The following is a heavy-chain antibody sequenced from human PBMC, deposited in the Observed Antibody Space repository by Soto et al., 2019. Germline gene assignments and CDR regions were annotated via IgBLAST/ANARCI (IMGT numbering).Heavy chain of an antibody. CDR2: IYYSGST. CDR3: ARGFGVAPIYFDT. Sequence: SETLSLTCSVSGGSVSSGSYYWSWIRQPPGKGLEWIGYIYYSGSTNYNPSLKSRVTISVDTSKNQFSLKLSSVTAADTAVYYCARGFGVAPIYFDTWGQETLVTVSS. CDR1: GGSVSSGSYY. J-gene: IGHJ4*02. V-gene: IGHV4-61*01. D-gene: IGHD3-3*01.